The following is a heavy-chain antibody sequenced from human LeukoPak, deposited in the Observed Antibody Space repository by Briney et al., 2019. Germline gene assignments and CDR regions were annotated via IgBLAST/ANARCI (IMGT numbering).Heavy chain of an antibody. CDR1: GFTFSSYG. J-gene: IGHJ4*02. V-gene: IGHV3-23*01. CDR3: AKATAWGGSYLSDY. D-gene: IGHD1-26*01. CDR2: ISGSGGST. Sequence: GGSLRLSCAASGFTFSSYGMSWVRQAPGKGLEWVSAISGSGGSTYYADSVKGRFTISRDNSKNTLYLQMNSLRAEDTAVYYCAKATAWGGSYLSDYWGQGTLVTVSS.